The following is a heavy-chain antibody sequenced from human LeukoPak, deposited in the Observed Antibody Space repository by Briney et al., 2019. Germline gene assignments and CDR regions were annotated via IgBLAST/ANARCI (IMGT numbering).Heavy chain of an antibody. J-gene: IGHJ5*02. CDR2: IYGSGTI. CDR3: ARFITKSNWFDP. D-gene: IGHD3-22*01. CDR1: GGSISRSY. Sequence: SETLSLTCTVSGGSISRSYWSWMRQPAGKGPEWIGRIYGSGTITYNPSLESRVTMSVDTSKNQFSLKLSSVTAADTAVYYCARFITKSNWFDPWGQGTLVTVSS. V-gene: IGHV4-4*07.